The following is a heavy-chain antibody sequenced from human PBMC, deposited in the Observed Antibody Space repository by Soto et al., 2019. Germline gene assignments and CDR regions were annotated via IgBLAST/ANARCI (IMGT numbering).Heavy chain of an antibody. J-gene: IGHJ3*02. Sequence: QLVESGGGLVQPGGSLRLSCAASEFTFSSHWMSWVRQAPGKGLEWVANIKPDGSEKWYVDSVKGRFTISRDNAKNSLYLQMNSLRAEDTAVYYCARGDYYDSSGPFSDAFDIWGQGTMVTVSS. CDR2: IKPDGSEK. CDR3: ARGDYYDSSGPFSDAFDI. CDR1: EFTFSSHW. D-gene: IGHD3-22*01. V-gene: IGHV3-7*04.